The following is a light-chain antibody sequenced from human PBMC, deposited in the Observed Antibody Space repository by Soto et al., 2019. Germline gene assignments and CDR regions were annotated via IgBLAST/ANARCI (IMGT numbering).Light chain of an antibody. CDR3: QQSYGTPIT. CDR2: VAS. J-gene: IGKJ5*01. CDR1: QSISKY. Sequence: DHQMQHPPSPSSASVGGRVIITRQASQSISKYLNWYQQKPGKAPNLLIYVASSLQSEVPSRFSGSGSGTDFTLTITSLQPEDFATYYCQQSYGTPITFGQGTRLEIK. V-gene: IGKV1-39*01.